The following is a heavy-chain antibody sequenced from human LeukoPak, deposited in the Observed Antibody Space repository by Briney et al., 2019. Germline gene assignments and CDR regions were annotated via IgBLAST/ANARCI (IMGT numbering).Heavy chain of an antibody. Sequence: GGSLRLSCVASGFTFSNYYMHWVRQVPGKGPVWVSRISGDGSSILYADSVKGRFTISRDNAKNSLYVQMNSLRADGSAVYYCARSSSGVYIQWGQGTLVTVFS. CDR3: ARSSSGVYIQ. CDR2: ISGDGSSI. CDR1: GFTFSNYY. V-gene: IGHV3-74*01. J-gene: IGHJ4*02. D-gene: IGHD2-15*01.